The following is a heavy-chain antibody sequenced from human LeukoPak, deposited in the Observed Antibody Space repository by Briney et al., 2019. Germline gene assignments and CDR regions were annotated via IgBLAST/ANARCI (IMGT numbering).Heavy chain of an antibody. V-gene: IGHV1-46*01. J-gene: IGHJ4*02. CDR1: GYTFTSYY. D-gene: IGHD3-9*01. Sequence: GASVKVSCKASGYTFTSYYMHWVRQAPGQGLEWMGIINPSGGSTSCAQKFQGRVTKTRDTSTSTVYMELSSLRSEDTAVYYRARDSGRYFDWLESDYWGQGTLVTVSS. CDR3: ARDSGRYFDWLESDY. CDR2: INPSGGST.